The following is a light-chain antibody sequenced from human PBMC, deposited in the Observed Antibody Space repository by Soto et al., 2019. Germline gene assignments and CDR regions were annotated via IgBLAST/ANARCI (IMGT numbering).Light chain of an antibody. CDR1: QTVSTNY. Sequence: EIVLTQSPGTLSLSPGERATLSCRASQTVSTNYLAWYQQKAGQAPRLLIHAASTRATGIPDRFSGSGSGTDFTLTISRLEPEDFAVYYCQQYGSSPPETFGQGTKVDIK. CDR2: AAS. J-gene: IGKJ1*01. CDR3: QQYGSSPPET. V-gene: IGKV3-20*01.